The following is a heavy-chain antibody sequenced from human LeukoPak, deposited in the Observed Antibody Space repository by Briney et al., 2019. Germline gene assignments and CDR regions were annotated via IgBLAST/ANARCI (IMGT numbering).Heavy chain of an antibody. CDR1: GYTFTGYY. J-gene: IGHJ4*02. CDR2: INPNSGGT. V-gene: IGHV1-2*02. D-gene: IGHD3-22*01. Sequence: GASVKVSCKASGYTFTGYYMHWVRQAPGQGLEWMGWINPNSGGTNYAQKFQGRVTMTRDTSISTAYMELSSLRSEDTAVYHCARQYYYDSSGYLDYWGQGTLVTVSS. CDR3: ARQYYYDSSGYLDY.